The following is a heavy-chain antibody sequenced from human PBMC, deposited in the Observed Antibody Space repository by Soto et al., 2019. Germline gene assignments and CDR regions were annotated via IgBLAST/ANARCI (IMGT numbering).Heavy chain of an antibody. D-gene: IGHD3-10*01. V-gene: IGHV1-24*01. CDR1: GYTLTELS. CDR3: ATERYYYVSGSYSGYYYYGMDV. J-gene: IGHJ6*02. Sequence: GASVKVSCKVSGYTLTELSMHWVRQAPGKGLEWMGGFDPEDGETIYAQKFQGRVTMTEDTSTDTAYMELSSLRSEDTAVYYCATERYYYVSGSYSGYYYYGMDVWGQGTTVTVSS. CDR2: FDPEDGET.